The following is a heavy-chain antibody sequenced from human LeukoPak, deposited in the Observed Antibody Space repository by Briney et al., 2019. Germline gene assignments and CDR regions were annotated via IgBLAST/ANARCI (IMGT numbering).Heavy chain of an antibody. D-gene: IGHD2-15*01. V-gene: IGHV1-8*01. CDR3: ARVLKTGPAFDY. CDR1: GYTFTSYD. CDR2: MNPNSGNT. Sequence: ASVKVSCKASGYTFTSYDINWVRQATGQGLEWMGWMNPNSGNTGYAQKFQGRVTMTRNTSISTAYMELSSPRSEDTAVYYCARVLKTGPAFDYWGQGTLVTVSS. J-gene: IGHJ4*02.